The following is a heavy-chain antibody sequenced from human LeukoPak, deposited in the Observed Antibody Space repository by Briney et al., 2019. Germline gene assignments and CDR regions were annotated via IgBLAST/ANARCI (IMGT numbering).Heavy chain of an antibody. V-gene: IGHV4-59*01. Sequence: SETLSLTCTVTGGSFSTYYWSWIRHPPAKGLEWIGHFYYSGSTTYNPSLKSRVTFSLDTSRNQFSLKLTSVTAADTALYYCARGQGGNYYLNYFDYWGQGALVTVSS. D-gene: IGHD1-26*01. J-gene: IGHJ4*02. CDR2: FYYSGST. CDR1: GGSFSTYY. CDR3: ARGQGGNYYLNYFDY.